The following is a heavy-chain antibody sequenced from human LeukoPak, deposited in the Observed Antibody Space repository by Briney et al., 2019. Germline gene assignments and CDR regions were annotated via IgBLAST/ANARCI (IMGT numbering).Heavy chain of an antibody. Sequence: GGSLRLSCAASGFTVSSNYMSWVRQAPGKGLEWVSVIYSGGSTYYAGSVKGRFIISRDNSRNMLYLQMNSLRAEDTAVYYCAGASDYYGSGSYDNYWGQGTLVTVSS. CDR1: GFTVSSNY. V-gene: IGHV3-53*01. CDR2: IYSGGST. D-gene: IGHD3-10*01. CDR3: AGASDYYGSGSYDNY. J-gene: IGHJ4*02.